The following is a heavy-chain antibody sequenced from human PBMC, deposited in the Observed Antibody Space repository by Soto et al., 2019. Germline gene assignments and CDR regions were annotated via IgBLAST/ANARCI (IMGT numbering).Heavy chain of an antibody. CDR1: GGSISSSSYY. Sequence: SETLSLTCTVSGGSISSSSYYWGWIRQPPGKGLEWIGSIYYSGSTYYNPSLKSRVTISVDTSKNQFSLKLSSVTAADTAVYYCARHQGSSYYYYYYGMDVWGQGTTVTVSS. CDR2: IYYSGST. D-gene: IGHD6-6*01. V-gene: IGHV4-39*01. J-gene: IGHJ6*02. CDR3: ARHQGSSYYYYYYGMDV.